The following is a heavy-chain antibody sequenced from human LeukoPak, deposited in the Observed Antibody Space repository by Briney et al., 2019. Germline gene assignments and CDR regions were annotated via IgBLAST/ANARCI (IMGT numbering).Heavy chain of an antibody. D-gene: IGHD3-10*01. CDR3: ATLKGWYGEGCFDY. V-gene: IGHV3-53*01. Sequence: PGGSLRLSCAASGVTVSTIYMGWVRQAPGKGLDWASVIYPDGKAYYAESVKGRFTISRDSSENTLFLQMNSLRAEDTAVYYCATLKGWYGEGCFDYWGQGTLVTVSS. CDR2: IYPDGKA. CDR1: GVTVSTIY. J-gene: IGHJ4*02.